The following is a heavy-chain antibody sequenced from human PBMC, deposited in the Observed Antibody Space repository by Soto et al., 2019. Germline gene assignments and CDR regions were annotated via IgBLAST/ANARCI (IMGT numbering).Heavy chain of an antibody. J-gene: IGHJ5*02. V-gene: IGHV1-18*01. CDR1: GYTFTSYG. CDR3: PEAHGAAAGTGPNWFDP. Sequence: QVQLVQSGAEVKKPGASVKVSCKASGYTFTSYGISWVRQAPGQGLEWMGWISAYNGNTNYAQKLQGRVTMTTDTSPSTAYMELRSLRSDDTAVYYCPEAHGAAAGTGPNWFDPWGQGTLVTVSS. CDR2: ISAYNGNT. D-gene: IGHD6-13*01.